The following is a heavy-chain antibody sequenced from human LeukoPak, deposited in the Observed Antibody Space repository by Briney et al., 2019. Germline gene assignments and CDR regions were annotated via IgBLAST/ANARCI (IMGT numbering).Heavy chain of an antibody. CDR1: GGSISTYY. Sequence: SETLSLTCTVSGGSISTYYWSWIRQPPGKGLEWIGYIFYSGSTNYNPSLKSRVTISVDTSKNQFSLNLSSVTAADTAVYYCARGWNLDYWGQGTLVTVSS. CDR3: ARGWNLDY. V-gene: IGHV4-59*01. CDR2: IFYSGST. D-gene: IGHD1-1*01. J-gene: IGHJ4*02.